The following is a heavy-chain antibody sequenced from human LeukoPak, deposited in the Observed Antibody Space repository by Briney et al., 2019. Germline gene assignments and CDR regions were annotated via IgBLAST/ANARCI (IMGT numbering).Heavy chain of an antibody. CDR3: TTHITYDFWSGPDLYYYYYYMDV. J-gene: IGHJ6*03. CDR2: IKSKTDGGTT. Sequence: GGSLRLSCAASGFTFSNAWMSWVRQAPGKGLEWVGRIKSKTDGGTTDYAAPVKGRFTISRDDSKNTLYLQMNSLKTEDTAVCYSTTHITYDFWSGPDLYYYYYYMDVWGKGTTVTVSS. CDR1: GFTFSNAW. V-gene: IGHV3-15*01. D-gene: IGHD3-3*01.